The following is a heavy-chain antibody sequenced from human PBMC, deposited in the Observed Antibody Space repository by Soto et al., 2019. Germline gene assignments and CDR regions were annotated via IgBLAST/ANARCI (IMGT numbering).Heavy chain of an antibody. V-gene: IGHV1-18*01. CDR3: ARGRYGDY. CDR1: GYTFTSSG. CDR2: ISAHNGNT. J-gene: IGHJ4*02. D-gene: IGHD1-1*01. Sequence: QVHLVQSGAEVKKPGASVKVSCKASGYTFTSSGITWVRQAPGQGLEWMGWISAHNGNTDYAQKVQGRVIVTRDTSTSTAYLELRSLRADDTAVYYCARGRYGDYWGQGALVTVSS.